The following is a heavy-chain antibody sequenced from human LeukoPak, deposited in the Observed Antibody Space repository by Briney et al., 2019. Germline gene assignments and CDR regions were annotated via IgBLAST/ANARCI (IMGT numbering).Heavy chain of an antibody. CDR2: IYYSGST. CDR1: GGSISSYY. Sequence: SETLSLTCTVPGGSISSYYWSWIRQPPGKGLEWIGYIYYSGSTNYNPSLKSRVTISVDTSKNQFSLKLSSVTAADTAVYYCARGDVGGDCDYWGQGTLVTVSS. V-gene: IGHV4-59*01. CDR3: ARGDVGGDCDY. J-gene: IGHJ4*02. D-gene: IGHD2-21*01.